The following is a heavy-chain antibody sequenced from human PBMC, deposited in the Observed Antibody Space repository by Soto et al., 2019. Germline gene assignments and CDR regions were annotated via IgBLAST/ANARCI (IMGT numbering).Heavy chain of an antibody. V-gene: IGHV3-30-3*01. CDR1: GFTFSSYA. CDR3: ARVMGAGTEAPYYYYGMDV. D-gene: IGHD6-13*01. CDR2: ISYDGSNK. J-gene: IGHJ6*02. Sequence: GGSLRLSCAASGFTFSSYAMHWVRQAPGKGLEWVAVISYDGSNKYYADSVKGRFTISRDNSKNTLYLQMNSLRAEDTAVYYCARVMGAGTEAPYYYYGMDVWGQGTTVTVSS.